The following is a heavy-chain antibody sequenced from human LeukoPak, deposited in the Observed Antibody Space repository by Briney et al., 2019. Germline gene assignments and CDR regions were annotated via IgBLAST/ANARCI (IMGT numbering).Heavy chain of an antibody. D-gene: IGHD5-18*01. CDR2: INPKSGGT. CDR1: GYTFTGYY. V-gene: IGHV1-2*02. CDR3: AREEVSGGYSYGREFDY. Sequence: SSVKVSCKASGYTFTGYYMHWVRQAPGQGLEWMGWINPKSGGTNYAQKFQGRVTMTRDTSISTAYMELSRQRSDDTAVYYSAREEVSGGYSYGREFDYWGQGKLVTVSS. J-gene: IGHJ4*02.